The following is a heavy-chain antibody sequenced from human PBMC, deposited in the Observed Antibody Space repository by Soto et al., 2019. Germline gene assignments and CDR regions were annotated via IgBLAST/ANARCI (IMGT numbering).Heavy chain of an antibody. Sequence: GESLKISCKGSGYSFAGYWITWVRQKPGKGLEWMGRIDPSDSQTYYSPSFRGHVTISVTKSITTVFLQWSSLRASDTAMYYCARQIYDSDTGPNFQYYFDSWGQGTPVTISA. D-gene: IGHD3-22*01. CDR1: GYSFAGYW. CDR3: ARQIYDSDTGPNFQYYFDS. J-gene: IGHJ4*02. CDR2: IDPSDSQT. V-gene: IGHV5-10-1*01.